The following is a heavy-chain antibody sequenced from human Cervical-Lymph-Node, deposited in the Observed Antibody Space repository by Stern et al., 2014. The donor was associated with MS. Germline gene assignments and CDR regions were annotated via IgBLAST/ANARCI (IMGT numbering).Heavy chain of an antibody. CDR1: GGSISTYY. CDR3: ARVVGASRVDY. D-gene: IGHD1-26*01. V-gene: IGHV4-59*12. CDR2: IYYSGSTRST. J-gene: IGHJ4*02. Sequence: QVQLQESGPGLVKPSETLSLTCTVSGGSISTYYWSWIRQSPDKGLEWIGYIYYSGSTRSTNYNPSLKSRVTMSLDTSKNQFSLKLRSLTAADTAVYYCARVVGASRVDYWGQGTLVTVSS.